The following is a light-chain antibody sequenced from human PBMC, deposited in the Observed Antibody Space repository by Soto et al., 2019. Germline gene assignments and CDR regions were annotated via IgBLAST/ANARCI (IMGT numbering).Light chain of an antibody. CDR3: QTWGTGL. V-gene: IGLV4-69*01. J-gene: IGLJ1*01. CDR2: LNSDGSH. CDR1: SGHSSYA. Sequence: QAVVTQSPSASASLGASVKLTCTLSSGHSSYATAWHQQQPEKGPRYLMKLNSDGSHSKGDGIPDRFSGSSSGAERYLTISSLQSEDEADYYCQTWGTGLFGTGTKLTVL.